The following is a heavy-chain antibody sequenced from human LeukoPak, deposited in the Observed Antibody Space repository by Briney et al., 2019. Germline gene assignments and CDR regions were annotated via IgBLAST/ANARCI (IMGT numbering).Heavy chain of an antibody. V-gene: IGHV3-23*01. J-gene: IGHJ4*02. CDR1: GFTFSNYA. D-gene: IGHD3-9*01. CDR3: AKAARPRYDILTGFLD. CDR2: ISGRGGRT. Sequence: PGGSLRLSCSASGFTFSNYAMTWVRQAPGKGLEWVSAISGRGGRTYDADSVKGRFTISRDNSKNTLYLQMNSLRAEDTAVYYCAKAARPRYDILTGFLDWGQGTLVTVSS.